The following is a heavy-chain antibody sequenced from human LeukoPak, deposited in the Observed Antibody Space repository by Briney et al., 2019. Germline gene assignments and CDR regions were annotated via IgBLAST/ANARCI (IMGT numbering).Heavy chain of an antibody. V-gene: IGHV4-59*01. Sequence: SETLSLNCTVSGGSISSYYWSWIRQPPGKGLEWIGYTYYSGSTNYNPSLKSRVTISVDTSKNQFSLKLSSVTAADTAVYYCARDFYYDSSGEKWFDPWGQGTLVTVSS. J-gene: IGHJ5*02. CDR1: GGSISSYY. CDR2: TYYSGST. CDR3: ARDFYYDSSGEKWFDP. D-gene: IGHD3-22*01.